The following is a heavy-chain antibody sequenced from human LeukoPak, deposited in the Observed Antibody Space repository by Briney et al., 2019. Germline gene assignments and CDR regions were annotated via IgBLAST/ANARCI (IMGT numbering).Heavy chain of an antibody. CDR1: GFTFSSYA. CDR2: ISDSGANT. V-gene: IGHV3-23*01. CDR3: AKSMTLQWRGFFDL. D-gene: IGHD6-19*01. J-gene: IGHJ2*01. Sequence: GGSLRLSCAASGFTFSSYAMSWVRQAPGKGLEWVSTISDSGANTYYADSVRGRFTISRDNSKNTLYLQKNSLRADDTAIYYCAKSMTLQWRGFFDLWGRGTHVTVSS.